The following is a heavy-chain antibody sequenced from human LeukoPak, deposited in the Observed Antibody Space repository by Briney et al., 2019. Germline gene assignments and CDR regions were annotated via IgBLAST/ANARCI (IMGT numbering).Heavy chain of an antibody. CDR2: VNPSAGST. V-gene: IGHV1-46*01. CDR3: ARDLASWQFNLDY. Sequence: ASVKVSCKASGYTFTTYYMHWVRQAPGQGLEWMGIVNPSAGSTVYAQKFQGRVTMTRDTSTSTIYMELSSLRSEDTAMYYCARDLASWQFNLDYWGQGTLVTVSS. D-gene: IGHD1-14*01. J-gene: IGHJ4*02. CDR1: GYTFTTYY.